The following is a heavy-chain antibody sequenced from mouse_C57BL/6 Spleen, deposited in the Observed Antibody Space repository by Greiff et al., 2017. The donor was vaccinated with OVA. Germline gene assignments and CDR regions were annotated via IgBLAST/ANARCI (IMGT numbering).Heavy chain of an antibody. CDR1: GYTFTSYG. Sequence: VQLQQSGAELARPGASVKLSCKASGYTFTSYGISWVKQRTGQGLEWIGEIYPRSGNTYYNEKFKGKATLTADKYSSTAYMGLRRLRCEDSAVYFCAREGDYYGSSRAWCAYWGQGTLVTVSA. J-gene: IGHJ3*01. CDR3: AREGDYYGSSRAWCAY. V-gene: IGHV1-81*01. CDR2: IYPRSGNT. D-gene: IGHD1-1*01.